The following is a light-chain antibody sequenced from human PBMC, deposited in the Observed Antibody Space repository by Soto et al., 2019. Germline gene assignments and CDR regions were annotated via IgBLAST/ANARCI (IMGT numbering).Light chain of an antibody. V-gene: IGLV2-8*01. Sequence: QSALTQPPSASGSPGQSVTISCTGTSSDIGGYNYVSWYQQHPGKAPKLMIYEVIKRPSGVPDRFSGSRSGNTASLTVSELQAEDEADYYCSSYTGTNNLYVFGTGTKVTVL. CDR2: EVI. CDR3: SSYTGTNNLYV. CDR1: SSDIGGYNY. J-gene: IGLJ1*01.